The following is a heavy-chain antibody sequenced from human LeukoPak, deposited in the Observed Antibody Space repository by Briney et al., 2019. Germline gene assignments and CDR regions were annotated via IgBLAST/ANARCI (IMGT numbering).Heavy chain of an antibody. CDR3: AVDDYGEMIDY. Sequence: GASVKVSRKASGYTFTSYYMHWVRQAPGQGLEWMGIINPSGGSTSYAQKFQGRVTMTRDTSTSTVYMELSSLRSEDTAVYYCAVDDYGEMIDYWGQGTLVTVSS. J-gene: IGHJ4*02. CDR1: GYTFTSYY. D-gene: IGHD4-17*01. CDR2: INPSGGST. V-gene: IGHV1-46*01.